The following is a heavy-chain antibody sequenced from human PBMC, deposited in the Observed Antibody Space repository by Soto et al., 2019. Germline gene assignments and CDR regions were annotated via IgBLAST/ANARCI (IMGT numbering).Heavy chain of an antibody. J-gene: IGHJ5*02. CDR3: ARRTDSSGYNNWFDP. D-gene: IGHD3-22*01. V-gene: IGHV4-34*01. CDR1: GWSFSGYY. CDR2: INHSGST. Sequence: SDTLSLTCAFYGWSFSGYYWIWLRPPPGKGLEWIGEINHSGSTNYNPSLKSRVTISVDTSKNQFSLKLSSVTAADTAVYYCARRTDSSGYNNWFDPWGQGTLV.